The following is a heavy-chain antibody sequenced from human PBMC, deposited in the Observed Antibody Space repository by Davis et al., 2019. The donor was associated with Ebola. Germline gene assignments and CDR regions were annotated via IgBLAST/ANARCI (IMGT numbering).Heavy chain of an antibody. V-gene: IGHV5-51*01. CDR1: GFTFTNYW. CDR2: IYPGDSDT. J-gene: IGHJ4*02. Sequence: GESLKISCKGSGFTFTNYWIGWVRQMPGKGLEWMGIIYPGDSDTRYTPSFQGQVTISADKSINTAYLQWASLKASDTAMYFCAAYCGGDCGLDYWGQGTLVTVSS. CDR3: AAYCGGDCGLDY. D-gene: IGHD2-21*02.